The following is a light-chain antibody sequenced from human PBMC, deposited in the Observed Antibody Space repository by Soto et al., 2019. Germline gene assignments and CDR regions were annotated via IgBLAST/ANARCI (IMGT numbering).Light chain of an antibody. V-gene: IGKV1D-13*01. CDR1: QSISSA. Sequence: IQMTQSPSSLSASVGDRVIITCRASQSISSALAWYQQKPGKAPKLLIYDASSLESGVPSRFSGSGSGTDFTLTISSLQPEDFATYYCQQFNNFTFGQGTRLEI. CDR2: DAS. CDR3: QQFNNFT. J-gene: IGKJ5*01.